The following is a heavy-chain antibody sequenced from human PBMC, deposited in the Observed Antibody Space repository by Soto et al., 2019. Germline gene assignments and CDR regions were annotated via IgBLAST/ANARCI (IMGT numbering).Heavy chain of an antibody. CDR2: IYYSGST. Sequence: PSETLSLTCTVSGGSIISSSYYFFCIRQPPGKGLEWIGSIYYSGSTYYNPSLKSRVTISVDTSKNQFSLKLSSVTAADTAVYYCARHPRSYSTGAFDIWGQGTMVTVSS. V-gene: IGHV4-39*01. J-gene: IGHJ3*02. CDR3: ARHPRSYSTGAFDI. CDR1: GGSIISSSYY. D-gene: IGHD6-19*01.